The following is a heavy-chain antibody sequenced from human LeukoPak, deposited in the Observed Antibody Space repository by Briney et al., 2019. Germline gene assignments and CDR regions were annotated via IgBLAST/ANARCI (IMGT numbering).Heavy chain of an antibody. CDR3: ARAKAGYYDFWSGYTYYFDY. V-gene: IGHV1-2*02. CDR1: GYTFTDYY. CDR2: INLKSGGT. J-gene: IGHJ4*02. Sequence: ASMKVSCKVSGYTFTDYYMHWVRQAPGQGLEWMGWINLKSGGTNCAQKFQGRVTMTTDTSTSTAYMELRSLRSDDTAVYYCARAKAGYYDFWSGYTYYFDYWGQGTLVTVSS. D-gene: IGHD3-3*01.